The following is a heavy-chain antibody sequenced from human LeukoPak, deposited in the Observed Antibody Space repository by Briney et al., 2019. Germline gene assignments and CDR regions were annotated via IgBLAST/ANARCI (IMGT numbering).Heavy chain of an antibody. V-gene: IGHV3-30-3*01. CDR3: AKELPTWKGIAAA. CDR2: ISYDGSNK. J-gene: IGHJ5*02. Sequence: GGSLRLSCAASGFTFSSYAMHWVRQAPGKGLEWVAVISYDGSNKYYADSVKGRFTISRDNSKNTLYLQMNSLRAEDTAVYYCAKELPTWKGIAAAWGQGTLVTVSS. CDR1: GFTFSSYA. D-gene: IGHD6-13*01.